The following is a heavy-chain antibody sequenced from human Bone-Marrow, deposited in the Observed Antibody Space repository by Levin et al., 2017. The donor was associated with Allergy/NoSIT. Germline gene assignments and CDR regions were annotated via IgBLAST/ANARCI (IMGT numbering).Heavy chain of an antibody. V-gene: IGHV3-53*01. CDR3: AREYFYYMDV. Sequence: PPGGSLRLSCAASGFTVSNYYMNWVRQAPGKGLEWVSLIYHTGETHYADSVKGRFTISRDNSKNTLYLQMNNLRAEDTAMYYCAREYFYYMDVWGRGTTVTVSS. CDR1: GFTVSNYY. J-gene: IGHJ6*03. CDR2: IYHTGET. D-gene: IGHD3-10*01.